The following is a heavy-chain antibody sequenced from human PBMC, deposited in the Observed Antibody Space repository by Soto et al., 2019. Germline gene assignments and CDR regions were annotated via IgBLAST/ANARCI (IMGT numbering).Heavy chain of an antibody. CDR3: ARHVSSSWPHYYYYGMDV. V-gene: IGHV4-39*01. J-gene: IGHJ6*02. CDR2: IYYSGST. CDR1: GGFISSSSYY. D-gene: IGHD6-13*01. Sequence: SETLSLTCTVSGGFISSSSYYWGWLRQHPGKGLEWIGSIYYSGSTYYNPSLKSRVTISVDTSKNQFSLKLSSVTAADTAVYYCARHVSSSWPHYYYYGMDVWGQGTTVTVSS.